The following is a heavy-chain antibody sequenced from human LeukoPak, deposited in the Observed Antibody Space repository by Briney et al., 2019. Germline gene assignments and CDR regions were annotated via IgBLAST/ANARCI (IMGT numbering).Heavy chain of an antibody. J-gene: IGHJ3*02. CDR3: ARHPRDDVFDI. V-gene: IGHV4-59*08. D-gene: IGHD3-10*01. CDR2: IYYSGST. Sequence: PSETLSLTCTVSGGSISSYYWSWIRQPPGKGLEWIGYIYYSGSTNYNPSLKSRVTISVDTSKNQFSLKLSSVTAADTVVYYCARHPRDDVFDIWGRGTMVTVSS. CDR1: GGSISSYY.